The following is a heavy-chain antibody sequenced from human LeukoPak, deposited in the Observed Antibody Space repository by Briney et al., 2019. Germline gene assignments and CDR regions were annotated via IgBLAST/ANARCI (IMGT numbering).Heavy chain of an antibody. CDR1: GYSLSSAYY. D-gene: IGHD3-10*01. CDR3: ARQHPPPRISLVRGVEY. V-gene: IGHV4-38-2*01. Sequence: SETLSLTCAVSGYSLSSAYYWGWIRQPPGKGLEWIGTIYHSGNTYYNPSLKSRVTISVDTSKNQFSLKVSSVTAADTAVYYCARQHPPPRISLVRGVEYWGQGTLVTVSS. J-gene: IGHJ4*02. CDR2: IYHSGNT.